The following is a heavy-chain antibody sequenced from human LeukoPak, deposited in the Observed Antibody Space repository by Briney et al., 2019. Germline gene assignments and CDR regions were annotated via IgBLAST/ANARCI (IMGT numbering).Heavy chain of an antibody. J-gene: IGHJ4*02. D-gene: IGHD6-13*01. CDR3: ARPPNIAAAGQD. V-gene: IGHV3-7*01. CDR2: IKRDGSEK. Sequence: GGSLRLSCAASGFTFSSYAMSWVRQAPGKGLEWVANIKRDGSEKYYVDSVKGRFTISRDNAKNFLYLQMNSLRDEDTAVYYCARPPNIAAAGQDWGQGTLVTVSS. CDR1: GFTFSSYA.